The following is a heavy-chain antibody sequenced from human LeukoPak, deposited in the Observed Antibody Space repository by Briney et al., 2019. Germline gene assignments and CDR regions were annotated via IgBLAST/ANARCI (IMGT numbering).Heavy chain of an antibody. V-gene: IGHV3-53*01. CDR1: GFIVSSNS. J-gene: IGHJ6*02. Sequence: GGSLRLSCAASGFIVSSNSMSWVRQAPGKGLEWVSVIYTGGSTYYADSVKGRFTISRHTSKNTLYLQMNSLRAEDTAVYYCAREADVWGQGTTVTVSS. CDR2: IYTGGST. CDR3: AREADV.